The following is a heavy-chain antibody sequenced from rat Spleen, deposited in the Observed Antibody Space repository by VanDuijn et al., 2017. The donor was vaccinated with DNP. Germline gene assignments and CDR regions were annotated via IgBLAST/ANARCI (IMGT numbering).Heavy chain of an antibody. D-gene: IGHD1-11*01. V-gene: IGHV3-1*01. J-gene: IGHJ2*01. Sequence: EVQLQESGPGLVKPSQSLSLTCSVTGYSITRTYWGWIRKFPGNKMEWIGHIGYSGSTTYNPSLKSRISITRDTSKNQFFLQLNSVTTEDTATYYCARGATGDYWGQGVMVTVSS. CDR1: GYSITRTY. CDR2: IGYSGST. CDR3: ARGATGDY.